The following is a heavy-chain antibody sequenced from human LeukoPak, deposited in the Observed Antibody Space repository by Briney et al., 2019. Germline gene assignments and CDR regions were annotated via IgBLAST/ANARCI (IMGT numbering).Heavy chain of an antibody. Sequence: GGSLRLSCAASGFTFSAHSMNWVRQAPRKGLEWVASISSRSSYIYYGGSVKGRFTVSRDSARNSVYLQMNSLRVEDTAVYYCVRRAESGEEALDFDYWGQGTLVTVSS. V-gene: IGHV3-21*01. CDR1: GFTFSAHS. CDR2: ISSRSSYI. CDR3: VRRAESGEEALDFDY. J-gene: IGHJ4*02. D-gene: IGHD6-19*01.